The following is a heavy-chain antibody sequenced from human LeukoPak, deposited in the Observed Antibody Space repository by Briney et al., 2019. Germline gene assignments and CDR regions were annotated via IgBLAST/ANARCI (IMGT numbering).Heavy chain of an antibody. CDR1: GYTLTELS. J-gene: IGHJ6*02. CDR3: ARGPYDYVWGSYRKTAYYYYYGMDV. V-gene: IGHV1-24*01. Sequence: ASVKVSCKVSGYTLTELSMHWVRQAPGKGLEWMGGFDPEDGETIYAQKFQGRVTMTRDTSISTAYMELSRLRSDDTAVYYCARGPYDYVWGSYRKTAYYYYYGMDVWGQGTTVTVSS. CDR2: FDPEDGET. D-gene: IGHD3-16*02.